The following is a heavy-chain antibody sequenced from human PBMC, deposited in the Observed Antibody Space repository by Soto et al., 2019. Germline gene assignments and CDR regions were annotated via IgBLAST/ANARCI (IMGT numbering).Heavy chain of an antibody. J-gene: IGHJ6*01. CDR3: ARDKGITMVRGVPPRHYYYYYGMDV. Sequence: QVQLVQSGAEVKKPGASVKVSCKASGYTFTSYGISWVRQAPGQGLEWMGWISAYNGNTNYAQKLQGRVTMTTDTSTSTAYMELRSLRSDDTGVYYCARDKGITMVRGVPPRHYYYYYGMDVWGQGTTVTVSS. CDR2: ISAYNGNT. D-gene: IGHD3-10*01. V-gene: IGHV1-18*01. CDR1: GYTFTSYG.